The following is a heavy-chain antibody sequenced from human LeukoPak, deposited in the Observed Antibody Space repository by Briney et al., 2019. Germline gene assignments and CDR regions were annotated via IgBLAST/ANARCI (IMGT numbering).Heavy chain of an antibody. CDR1: GFSFISYG. CDR2: ISDDGRSK. Sequence: GGSLRLSCAASGFSFISYGMHWVRQAPGKGLEWVGVISDDGRSKDYADSVKGRFTISRDNSKDTLYLQTNSLRDEDTAVYYCAKRPSDYGDYVSYFDYWGQGTLVTVSS. CDR3: AKRPSDYGDYVSYFDY. D-gene: IGHD4-17*01. V-gene: IGHV3-30*18. J-gene: IGHJ4*02.